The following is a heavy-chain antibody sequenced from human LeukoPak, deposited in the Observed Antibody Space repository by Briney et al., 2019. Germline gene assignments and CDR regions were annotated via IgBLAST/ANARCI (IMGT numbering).Heavy chain of an antibody. Sequence: PGGSLRLSCAASGISFSSYEMNWVRQAPGKGLEWVSYISSSGSIMYSADSVKGRFTISRDNAKNSLYLQMNSLRAEDTAIYYCSGQYSSSSVVDYWGQGTLVTVSS. J-gene: IGHJ4*02. D-gene: IGHD6-6*01. CDR2: ISSSGSIM. V-gene: IGHV3-48*03. CDR3: SGQYSSSSVVDY. CDR1: GISFSSYE.